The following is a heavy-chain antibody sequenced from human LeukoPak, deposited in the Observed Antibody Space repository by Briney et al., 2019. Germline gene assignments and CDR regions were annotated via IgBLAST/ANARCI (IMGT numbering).Heavy chain of an antibody. CDR2: IYTSGST. V-gene: IGHV4-61*02. D-gene: IGHD3-10*01. CDR1: GGSISSGGYY. CDR3: ARDLSPGSGSYYNLDAFDI. J-gene: IGHJ3*02. Sequence: SETLSLTCAVSGGSISSGGYYWSWIRQPAGKGLEWIGRIYTSGSTNYNPSLKSRVTMSVDTSKNQFSLKLSSVTAADTAVYYCARDLSPGSGSYYNLDAFDIWGQGTMVTVSS.